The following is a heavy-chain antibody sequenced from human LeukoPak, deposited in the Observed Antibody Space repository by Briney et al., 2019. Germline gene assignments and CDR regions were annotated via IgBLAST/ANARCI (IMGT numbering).Heavy chain of an antibody. CDR1: GFTFSSYA. Sequence: GGSLRLSCAASGFTFSSYAMSWVRQAPGKGLEWVSAISHSGATTYYADSVKGRFTISRDNAKNSLYLQMNSLRAEDTAVYYCASDHPGPWPVMVRGVLDYWGQGTLVTVSS. D-gene: IGHD3-10*01. J-gene: IGHJ4*02. V-gene: IGHV3-23*01. CDR2: ISHSGATT. CDR3: ASDHPGPWPVMVRGVLDY.